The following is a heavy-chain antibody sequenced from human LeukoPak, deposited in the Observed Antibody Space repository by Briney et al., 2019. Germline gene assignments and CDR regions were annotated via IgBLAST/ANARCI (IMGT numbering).Heavy chain of an antibody. CDR2: FNHSGRT. D-gene: IGHD3-10*01. J-gene: IGHJ6*03. CDR3: ARGSWFGNFFPYYYYMDV. V-gene: IGHV4-34*01. Sequence: PSETLSLTCAVYGGSFSGDYWSWIRQPPGKGLEWIGEFNHSGRTNYNPSLRSRVTVSADTSKIQFSLKLNSVTAADTAVYYCARGSWFGNFFPYYYYMDVWGKGTTVTVSS. CDR1: GGSFSGDY.